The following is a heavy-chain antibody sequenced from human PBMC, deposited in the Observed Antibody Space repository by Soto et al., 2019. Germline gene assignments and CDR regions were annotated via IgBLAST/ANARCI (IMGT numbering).Heavy chain of an antibody. CDR2: ISSSSSYI. V-gene: IGHV3-21*01. Sequence: PGGSLRLSCAASGFTFSSYSMNWVRQAPGKGLEWVSSISSSSSYIYYADSVKGRFTISRDNSKNTLYLQMNSLRAEDTAVYYCARAQPHYYDSSGLGYWGQGTLVTVSS. CDR3: ARAQPHYYDSSGLGY. J-gene: IGHJ4*02. CDR1: GFTFSSYS. D-gene: IGHD3-22*01.